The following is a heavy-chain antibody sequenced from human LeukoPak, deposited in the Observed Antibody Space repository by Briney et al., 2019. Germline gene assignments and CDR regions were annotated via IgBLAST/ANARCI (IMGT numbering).Heavy chain of an antibody. V-gene: IGHV3-48*01. CDR2: ISSSSSTI. CDR1: GFTFSSYS. CDR3: ARDLYYYDSSGYLPYYYYGMDV. J-gene: IGHJ6*02. D-gene: IGHD3-22*01. Sequence: GGSLRLSCAASGFTFSSYSMNWVRQAPGKGLEWVSYISSSSSTIYYADSVKGRFTISRDNAKNSLYLQMNSLRAEDTAVYYCARDLYYYDSSGYLPYYYYGMDVWGQGTTVTVSS.